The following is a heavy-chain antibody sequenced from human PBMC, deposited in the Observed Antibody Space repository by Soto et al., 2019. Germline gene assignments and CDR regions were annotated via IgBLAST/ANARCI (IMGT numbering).Heavy chain of an antibody. J-gene: IGHJ4*02. CDR2: IIPIFGTA. Sequence: SVKVSCKASGGTFSSYAISWVRQAPGQGLEWMGGIIPIFGTANYAQKFQGRVTITADKSTSTAYMELSSLRSEDTAVYYCARDRSIAAAGNHFDYWGQGTLVTVSS. CDR1: GGTFSSYA. CDR3: ARDRSIAAAGNHFDY. D-gene: IGHD6-13*01. V-gene: IGHV1-69*06.